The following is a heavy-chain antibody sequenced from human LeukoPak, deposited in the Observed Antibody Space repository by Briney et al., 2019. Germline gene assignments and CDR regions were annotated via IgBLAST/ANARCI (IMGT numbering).Heavy chain of an antibody. Sequence: SETLSLTCTVSGGSISSYHWSWIRQPPGKGLEWIGYIYYSGSTNYNPSLKSRVTISVDTSKNQFSLKLSSVTAADTAVYYCARGPPAYNWNPPDYWGQGTLVTVSS. CDR1: GGSISSYH. V-gene: IGHV4-59*01. CDR2: IYYSGST. D-gene: IGHD1-20*01. J-gene: IGHJ4*02. CDR3: ARGPPAYNWNPPDY.